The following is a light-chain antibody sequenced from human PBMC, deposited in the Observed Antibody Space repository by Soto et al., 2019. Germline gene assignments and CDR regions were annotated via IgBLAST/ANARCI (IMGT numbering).Light chain of an antibody. CDR1: SSDFGGYKF. CDR2: DVS. J-gene: IGLJ2*01. CDR3: SSYTSSSTLVV. V-gene: IGLV2-14*01. Sequence: QSALTQPASVSGSPGQSITISCTGTSSDFGGYKFVSWYQQHPGKAPKLMIYDVSNRPSGVSNRFSGSKSGSTASLTISGLQAEDEADYYCSSYTSSSTLVVFGGGTKVTVL.